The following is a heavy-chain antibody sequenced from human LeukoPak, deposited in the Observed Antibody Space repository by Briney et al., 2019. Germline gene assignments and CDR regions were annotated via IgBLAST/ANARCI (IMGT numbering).Heavy chain of an antibody. Sequence: GGSLRLSCAASGFTFSSYATSWVRQAPGKGLGWVSAISGSGGSTYYADSVKGRFTISRDNSKNTLYLQMNSLRAEDTAVYYCAKDRIVVVPAAFDYWGQGTLVTVSS. CDR3: AKDRIVVVPAAFDY. J-gene: IGHJ4*02. V-gene: IGHV3-23*01. CDR1: GFTFSSYA. CDR2: ISGSGGST. D-gene: IGHD2-2*01.